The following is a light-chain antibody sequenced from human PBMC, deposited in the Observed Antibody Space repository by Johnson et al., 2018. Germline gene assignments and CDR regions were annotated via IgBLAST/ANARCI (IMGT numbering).Light chain of an antibody. Sequence: QSVLTQPPSVSAAPGQKVTISCSGSSSNIGNNYVSWYQQLPGTAPKLLIYENNKRPSGIHARFSGSKSGTSATLAITGLHTGAEADYYSGTWDSSLSAGNVFGTGTKVTVL. V-gene: IGLV1-51*02. J-gene: IGLJ1*01. CDR2: ENN. CDR3: GTWDSSLSAGNV. CDR1: SSNIGNNY.